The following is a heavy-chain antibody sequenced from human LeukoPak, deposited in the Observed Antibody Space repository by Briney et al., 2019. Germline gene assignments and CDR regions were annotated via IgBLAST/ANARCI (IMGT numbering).Heavy chain of an antibody. CDR1: GYTFTNYG. V-gene: IGHV1-18*01. Sequence: ASVKVSCKASGYTFTNYGITWVRQAPGQGLEWMGWISPYNANTDYAQKLQSRVAMTTDTSTTTAYMELWSLRSDDTAVYYCARDHLASGSYSSGERVYWGQGTLVTVSS. CDR3: ARDHLASGSYSSGERVY. CDR2: ISPYNANT. D-gene: IGHD1-26*01. J-gene: IGHJ4*02.